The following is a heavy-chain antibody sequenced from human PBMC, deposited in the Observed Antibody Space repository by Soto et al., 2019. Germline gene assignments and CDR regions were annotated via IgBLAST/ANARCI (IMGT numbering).Heavy chain of an antibody. Sequence: QVQLQESGPGLVKPSGTLSLTCAVSGGSMSSSNWWNWVRQPPGKGLEWIGEAHHSGRTNYNPSLKSRFTLPFDKSKNHSSLKLSSVTAADTAVYYCARSEATVLDNWGQGTLVTVSS. CDR3: ARSEATVLDN. CDR1: GGSMSSSNW. J-gene: IGHJ4*02. CDR2: AHHSGRT. V-gene: IGHV4-4*02. D-gene: IGHD4-17*01.